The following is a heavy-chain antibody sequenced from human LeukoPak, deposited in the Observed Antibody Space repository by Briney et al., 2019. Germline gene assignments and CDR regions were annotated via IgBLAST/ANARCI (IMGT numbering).Heavy chain of an antibody. Sequence: GGSLRLSCTVSGFTFSDHYMEWARHPPRKGLEWVSRSRDKANSYATEYAASVKGRFTISRDDSKNSLYLQMNSLKTEDTAVYYCVRTQGRGLHVFDTWGQGTKVTVSS. CDR1: GFTFSDHY. CDR2: SRDKANSYAT. CDR3: VRTQGRGLHVFDT. D-gene: IGHD2-15*01. J-gene: IGHJ3*02. V-gene: IGHV3-72*01.